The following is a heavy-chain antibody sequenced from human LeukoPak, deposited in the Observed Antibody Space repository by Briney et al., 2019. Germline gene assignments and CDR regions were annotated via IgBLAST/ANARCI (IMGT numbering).Heavy chain of an antibody. CDR3: ARGITMVRGVIYFVY. J-gene: IGHJ4*02. CDR1: GYTFTGCY. D-gene: IGHD3-10*01. V-gene: IGHV1-2*02. Sequence: EASVKVSCKASGYTFTGCYMHWVRQAPGQGLAWMGWINPNSGGTNYAQKFQGRVTMTRDTSISTAYMELSRLRSDDTAVYYCARGITMVRGVIYFVYWGQGTLVTVSS. CDR2: INPNSGGT.